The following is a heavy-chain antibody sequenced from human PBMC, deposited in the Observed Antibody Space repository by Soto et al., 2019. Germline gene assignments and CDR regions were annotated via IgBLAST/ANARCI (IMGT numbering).Heavy chain of an antibody. Sequence: QVQLVQSGAEVKKPGSSVKVSCKASGGTFSSYTISWVRQAPGQGLEWMGRIIPILGIANYAQKFQGRVTITEDKSTSTAYMELSSLRSEDTAVYYCARAYCSSTSCQPLYFDYWGQGTLVTVSS. V-gene: IGHV1-69*02. D-gene: IGHD2-2*01. CDR3: ARAYCSSTSCQPLYFDY. J-gene: IGHJ4*02. CDR1: GGTFSSYT. CDR2: IIPILGIA.